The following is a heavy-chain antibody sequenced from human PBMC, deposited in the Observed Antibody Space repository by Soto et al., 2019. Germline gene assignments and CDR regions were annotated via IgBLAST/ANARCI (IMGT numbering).Heavy chain of an antibody. CDR1: GYTFTSYG. CDR2: ISAYNGNT. CDR3: ARVKYSPPYYYSCGMDA. V-gene: IGHV1-18*01. Sequence: QVQLVQSGAEVKKPGASVKVSCKASGYTFTSYGISWVRQAPGQGLEWMGWISAYNGNTNYAQKLQGRVTMTTDTSTSTAYMELRSLRSDDTAVYYCARVKYSPPYYYSCGMDAWGQGTTVTVSS. J-gene: IGHJ6*02. D-gene: IGHD5-18*01.